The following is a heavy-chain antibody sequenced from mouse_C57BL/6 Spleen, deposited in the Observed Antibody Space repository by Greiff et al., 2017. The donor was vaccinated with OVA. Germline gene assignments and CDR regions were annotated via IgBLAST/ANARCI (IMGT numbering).Heavy chain of an antibody. CDR1: GYTFTSYW. Sequence: QVQLQQPGAELVKPGASVKLSCKASGYTFTSYWMHWVKQRPGQGLEWIGMIHPNSGSTNYTEKFKSKATLPVDKSSSTAYMQLSSLTSEDSAVYYCALYYDYEDYYAMDYWGQGTSVTVSS. CDR3: ALYYDYEDYYAMDY. V-gene: IGHV1-64*01. J-gene: IGHJ4*01. CDR2: IHPNSGST. D-gene: IGHD2-4*01.